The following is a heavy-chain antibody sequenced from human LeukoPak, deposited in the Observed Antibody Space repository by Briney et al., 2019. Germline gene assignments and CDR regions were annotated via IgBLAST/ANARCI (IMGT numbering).Heavy chain of an antibody. CDR2: TYYRSKWYN. V-gene: IGHV6-1*01. Sequence: SQTLSLTCAISGDSVSSNSAAWNWIRQSPSRGLEWLGRTYYRSKWYNDYAVSVKSRITINPDTSKNQFSLQLNSVTPEDAAVYYCARDGSVAVAGTDYFDYWGQGTLVTVSS. CDR1: GDSVSSNSAA. CDR3: ARDGSVAVAGTDYFDY. J-gene: IGHJ4*02. D-gene: IGHD6-19*01.